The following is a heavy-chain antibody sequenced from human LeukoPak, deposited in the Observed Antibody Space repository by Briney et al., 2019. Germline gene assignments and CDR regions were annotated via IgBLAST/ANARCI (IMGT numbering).Heavy chain of an antibody. CDR2: INHSGST. Sequence: SGTLSLTCAVYGGSFSGYYWSWIRQPPGKGLEWIGEINHSGSTNYNPSLKSRVTISVDTSKNQFSLKLSSVTAADTAVYYCARLLWFGEPVDYWGQGTLVTVSS. D-gene: IGHD3-10*01. CDR1: GGSFSGYY. V-gene: IGHV4-34*01. CDR3: ARLLWFGEPVDY. J-gene: IGHJ4*02.